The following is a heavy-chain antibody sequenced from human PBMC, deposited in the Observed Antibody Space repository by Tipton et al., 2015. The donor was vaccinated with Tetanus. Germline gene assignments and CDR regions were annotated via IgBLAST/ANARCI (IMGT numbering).Heavy chain of an antibody. Sequence: TLSLTCAVYGGSFSGYYWSWIRQPPGKGLEWIGEINHSGSTNYNPSLKSRVTISVDTSKNQFSLKLSSVTAADTAVYYCARRYERIAVGGFDPWGQGTLVTVSS. D-gene: IGHD6-19*01. V-gene: IGHV4-34*01. J-gene: IGHJ5*02. CDR3: ARRYERIAVGGFDP. CDR1: GGSFSGYY. CDR2: INHSGST.